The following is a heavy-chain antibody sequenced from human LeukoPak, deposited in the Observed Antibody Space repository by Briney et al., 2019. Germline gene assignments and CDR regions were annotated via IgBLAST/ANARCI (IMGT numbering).Heavy chain of an antibody. D-gene: IGHD2/OR15-2a*01. V-gene: IGHV3-23*01. CDR1: GFTFSSYA. J-gene: IGHJ4*02. CDR2: ISCSGGRT. Sequence: QTGGSLRLSCAASGFTFSSYAMSGVRQAPGKGLEWVSAISCSGGRTDYADSVKGRFTISRDNSKNTVYLQMNSLRAEDTAVYYCADSLVNIKGFQYWGQGTLVTVSS. CDR3: ADSLVNIKGFQY.